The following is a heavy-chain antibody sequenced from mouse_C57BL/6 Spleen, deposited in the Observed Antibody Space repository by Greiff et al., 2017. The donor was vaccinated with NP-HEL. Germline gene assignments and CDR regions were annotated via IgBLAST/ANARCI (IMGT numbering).Heavy chain of an antibody. CDR2: IDPSDSYT. V-gene: IGHV1-69*01. CDR3: ARRVYDSSNGKGYAMDY. J-gene: IGHJ4*01. CDR1: GYTFTSYW. D-gene: IGHD1-1*01. Sequence: QVQLQQPGAELVMPGASVKLSCKASGYTFTSYWMHWVKQRPGQGLEWIGEIDPSDSYTTYNQKFKGKSTLTVDKSSSTAYMQLSSLTSEHSAVYYGARRVYDSSNGKGYAMDYWGQGTSVTVSS.